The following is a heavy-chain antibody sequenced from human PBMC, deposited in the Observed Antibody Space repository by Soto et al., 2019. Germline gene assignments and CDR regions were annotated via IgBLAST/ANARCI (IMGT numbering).Heavy chain of an antibody. V-gene: IGHV4-30-4*01. J-gene: IGHJ6*02. Sequence: LSLTCTVSGDSISSGNKYWSWIRQAPGKGLEWIGYIFSSGTTYYNPSLKSRLTMSLDTSQNQFSLRLASVTDADSAVYYCARVPSPFDYYYAMDVWGQGTTATVSS. CDR3: ARVPSPFDYYYAMDV. CDR1: GDSISSGNKY. CDR2: IFSSGTT. D-gene: IGHD3-16*01.